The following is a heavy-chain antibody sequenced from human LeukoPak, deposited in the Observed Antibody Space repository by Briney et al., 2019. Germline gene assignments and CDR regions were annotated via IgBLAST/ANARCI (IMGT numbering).Heavy chain of an antibody. Sequence: GGSLRLSCAASGFTFSSYAMSWVRQAPGKGLEWVSAISGSGGSTYYADSVKGRFTISRDNSKNTLYLQMNSLRAEDTAVYYCAKDTFGYGGNQYYFDYWGQGTLVTVSS. D-gene: IGHD4-23*01. V-gene: IGHV3-23*01. CDR3: AKDTFGYGGNQYYFDY. CDR2: ISGSGGST. J-gene: IGHJ4*02. CDR1: GFTFSSYA.